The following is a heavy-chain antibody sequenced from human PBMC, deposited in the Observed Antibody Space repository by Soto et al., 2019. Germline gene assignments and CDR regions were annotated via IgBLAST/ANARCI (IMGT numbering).Heavy chain of an antibody. J-gene: IGHJ4*02. CDR3: ARDLTSGYSYGYFAY. D-gene: IGHD5-18*01. V-gene: IGHV3-33*01. Sequence: QVQLVESGGGVVQPGRSLRLSCAASGFTFSSYGMHWVRQAPGKGLEWVAVIWYDGSNKYYADSVKGRFTISRDNSKNTLYLQMNSLRAEDTAVYYCARDLTSGYSYGYFAYWGQGTLVTVSS. CDR2: IWYDGSNK. CDR1: GFTFSSYG.